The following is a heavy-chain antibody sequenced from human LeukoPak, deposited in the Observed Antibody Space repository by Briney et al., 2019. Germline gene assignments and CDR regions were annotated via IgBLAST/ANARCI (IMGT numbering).Heavy chain of an antibody. J-gene: IGHJ4*02. D-gene: IGHD6-19*01. Sequence: GGSLRLSCAASGFTFDDYAMHWVRQAPGKGLEWVSGISWNSGSIGYVDSVKGRFTVSRDNAKNSLYLQMNSLRAEDTAVYYCARDASGWSVYWGQGTLVTVSS. CDR2: ISWNSGSI. V-gene: IGHV3-9*01. CDR3: ARDASGWSVY. CDR1: GFTFDDYA.